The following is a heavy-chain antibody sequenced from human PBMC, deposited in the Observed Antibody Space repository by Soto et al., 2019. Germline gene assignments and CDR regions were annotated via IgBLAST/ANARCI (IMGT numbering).Heavy chain of an antibody. D-gene: IGHD3-10*01. J-gene: IGHJ4*02. CDR2: IKQDGSKK. CDR1: GFTFSSYW. V-gene: IGHV3-7*05. CDR3: AREGLLWFGELLEGGFDY. Sequence: EVQLVESGGGLVQPGGSLRLSCAASGFTFSSYWMSWVHQAPGKGLEWVANIKQDGSKKYYVDSVKGRFTISRDNAKNSLYLQMNSLRAEDTAVYYCAREGLLWFGELLEGGFDYWGQGTLVTVSS.